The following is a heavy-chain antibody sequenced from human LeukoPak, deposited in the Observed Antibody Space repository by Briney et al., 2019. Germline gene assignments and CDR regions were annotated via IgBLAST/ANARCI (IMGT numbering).Heavy chain of an antibody. Sequence: GSLRLSCAASGFTLSSYAMSWVRQGPGKGLEWVSAISVSGNTYHADSVKGRFTISRDSSKNTLYLQMNSLRAEDAAVYYCAKAPVSTCSGACCYPFDHWGQGTLVTVSS. CDR1: GFTLSSYA. J-gene: IGHJ4*02. CDR2: ISVSGNT. D-gene: IGHD2-15*01. V-gene: IGHV3-23*01. CDR3: AKAPVSTCSGACCYPFDH.